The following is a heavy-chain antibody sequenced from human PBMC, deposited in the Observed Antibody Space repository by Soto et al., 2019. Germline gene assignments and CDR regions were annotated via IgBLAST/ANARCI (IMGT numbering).Heavy chain of an antibody. CDR2: ISAYNGNT. D-gene: IGHD2-2*01. V-gene: IGHV1-18*01. CDR1: GYTFTSYG. Sequence: GASVKVSCKASGYTFTSYGISWVRQAPGQGLEWMGWISAYNGNTNYAQKLQGRVTMTTDTSTSTAYMELRSLRSDDTAVYYCARQAAAANNELGCFGYWGQGTLVTVSS. J-gene: IGHJ4*02. CDR3: ARQAAAANNELGCFGY.